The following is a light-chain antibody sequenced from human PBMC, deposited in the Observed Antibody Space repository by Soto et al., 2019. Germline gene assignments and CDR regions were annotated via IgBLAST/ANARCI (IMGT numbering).Light chain of an antibody. CDR3: QQYYTIPPWT. J-gene: IGKJ1*01. V-gene: IGKV4-1*01. CDR2: WAS. CDR1: QSVLYSSNNKNY. Sequence: DIVMTQSPDSLAVSLGEGATINCKSSQSVLYSSNNKNYLAWYQQKPGQPPKLLIYWASTRESGVPDRFSGSGSGTDFSLTISSLQAEDVAVYYCQQYYTIPPWTFGQGTKVEVK.